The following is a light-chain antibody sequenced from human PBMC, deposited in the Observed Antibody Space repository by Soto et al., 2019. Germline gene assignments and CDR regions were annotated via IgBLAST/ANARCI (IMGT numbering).Light chain of an antibody. Sequence: QSALTQPASVSGSPGQSITISGTGTSSDVGRYNYVSWYQQHPGKAPKLMIYDVNNRPSGVSNRFSGSKSGNTASLTISGLQAEDEADYYCNSYTSRSTRVVFGGGTKLTVL. J-gene: IGLJ2*01. CDR3: NSYTSRSTRVV. V-gene: IGLV2-14*01. CDR1: SSDVGRYNY. CDR2: DVN.